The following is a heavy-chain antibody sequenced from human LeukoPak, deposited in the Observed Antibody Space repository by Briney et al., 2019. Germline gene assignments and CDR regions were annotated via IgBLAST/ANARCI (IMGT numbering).Heavy chain of an antibody. V-gene: IGHV4-39*01. Sequence: SETLSLTCTVSGDSISSSSYYWGWVRQTPGKGLEWIASIRYTYTGSTYYNPSLKSRVTMSGDTSQNQFSLKLTSVTAADTAVYYCAGTYRLRRFDPWGQGTLVTVSS. CDR1: GDSISSSSYY. CDR3: AGTYRLRRFDP. CDR2: IRYTYTGST. J-gene: IGHJ5*02. D-gene: IGHD2-2*02.